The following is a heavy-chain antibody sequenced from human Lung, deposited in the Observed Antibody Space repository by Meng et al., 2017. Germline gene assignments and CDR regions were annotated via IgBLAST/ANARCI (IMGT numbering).Heavy chain of an antibody. CDR1: DYTFTGYG. Sequence: QVQPVQSGPEVKKPWASGKGSCKASDYTFTGYGVSWVRQAPGQGLEWMAWLGAHDGDTSHAPKFQGRVTVSADRPTATAYMELRSLRSDDTAVYYCARGTPGRSYSDYWGQGTLVTVSS. J-gene: IGHJ4*02. V-gene: IGHV1-18*01. CDR3: ARGTPGRSYSDY. D-gene: IGHD3-10*01. CDR2: LGAHDGDT.